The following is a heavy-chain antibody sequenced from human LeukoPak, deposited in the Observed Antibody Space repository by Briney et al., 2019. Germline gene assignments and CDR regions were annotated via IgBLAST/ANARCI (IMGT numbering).Heavy chain of an antibody. Sequence: PGGSLRLSCAASGFTFSSYWMSWVRQAPGKGLEWVAFIRYDGSNKYYADSVKGRFTISRDNSKNTLYLQMNSLRAEDTAVYYCAKAPQETYYYYYMDVWGKGTTVTVSS. CDR3: AKAPQETYYYYYMDV. V-gene: IGHV3-30*02. CDR2: IRYDGSNK. J-gene: IGHJ6*03. CDR1: GFTFSSYW.